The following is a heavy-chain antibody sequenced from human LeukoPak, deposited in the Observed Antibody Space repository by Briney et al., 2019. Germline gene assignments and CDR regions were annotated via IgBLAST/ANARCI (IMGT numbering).Heavy chain of an antibody. Sequence: SETLSLTCAVYGGSFSGHYWSWIRQPPGKGLEWIGEINHSGSTNYNPSLKSRVTISEDTSKNQFSLKLSSVTAADTAVYYCARIQTVAAPPSYYYYGMDVWGQGTTVTVSS. D-gene: IGHD6-6*01. CDR2: INHSGST. CDR1: GGSFSGHY. CDR3: ARIQTVAAPPSYYYYGMDV. V-gene: IGHV4-34*01. J-gene: IGHJ6*02.